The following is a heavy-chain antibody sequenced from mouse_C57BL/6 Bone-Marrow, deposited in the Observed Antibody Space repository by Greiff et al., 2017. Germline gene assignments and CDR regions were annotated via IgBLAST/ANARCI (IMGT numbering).Heavy chain of an antibody. CDR1: GYTFTSYW. D-gene: IGHD3-2*02. V-gene: IGHV1-72*01. J-gene: IGHJ3*01. CDR2: IDPNSGGT. CDR3: ARSGRGYWFAD. Sequence: QVQLQQPGAELVKPGASVKLSCKASGYTFTSYWMHWVKQRPGRGLEWLGSIDPNSGGTKYTEKFKSKATLTVDKPSSTAYMQLSRLTSEDSAVYCGARSGRGYWFADWGQGTLVTVSA.